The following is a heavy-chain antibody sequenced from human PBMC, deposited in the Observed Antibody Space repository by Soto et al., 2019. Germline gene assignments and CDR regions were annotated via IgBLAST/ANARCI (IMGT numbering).Heavy chain of an antibody. D-gene: IGHD7-27*01. V-gene: IGHV1-69*13. Sequence: SVKVSCKASGGTFSSYAISWVRQAPGQGLEWMGGIIPIFGTANYAQKFQGRVTITADESTSTAYMKLSSLRSEDTAVYYCARDLGDYYYYGMDVWGQGTTVTVSS. CDR3: ARDLGDYYYYGMDV. CDR1: GGTFSSYA. CDR2: IIPIFGTA. J-gene: IGHJ6*02.